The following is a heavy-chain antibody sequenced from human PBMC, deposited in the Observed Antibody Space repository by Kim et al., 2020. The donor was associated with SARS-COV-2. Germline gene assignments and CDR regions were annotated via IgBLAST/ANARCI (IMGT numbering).Heavy chain of an antibody. D-gene: IGHD6-13*01. J-gene: IGHJ5*02. CDR3: ARPRIIAAAGPHNWFDP. V-gene: IGHV4-34*01. Sequence: LKSRGTISVDTSKNQLSLKLSSVTAADTAVYYCARPRIIAAAGPHNWFDPWGQGTLVTVSS.